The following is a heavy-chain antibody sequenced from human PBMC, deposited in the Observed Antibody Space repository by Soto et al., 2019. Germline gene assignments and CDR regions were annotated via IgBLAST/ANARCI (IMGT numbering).Heavy chain of an antibody. CDR2: IYYSGST. CDR3: ARGRNLEYSSLVFEY. CDR1: GGSISSSNW. J-gene: IGHJ4*02. D-gene: IGHD6-13*01. Sequence: SETLSLTCAVSGGSISSSNWWSWVRQPPGKGLEWIGEIYYSGSTNYNSSLKSRVTISVDKSKNQFSLQLRSVTAADTAVYYCARGRNLEYSSLVFEYWGQGTLVT. V-gene: IGHV4-4*02.